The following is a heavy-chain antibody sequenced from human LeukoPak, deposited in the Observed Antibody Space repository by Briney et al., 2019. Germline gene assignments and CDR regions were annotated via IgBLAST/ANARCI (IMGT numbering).Heavy chain of an antibody. Sequence: SETLSLTCTVSGGSISSYYWIWIRQPPGKGLEWIGYIYYSGSTNYNPSLKSRVTISVDTSKNQFSLKLSSVTAADTAVYYCARGSGSSTVGPSFDYWGQGTLVTVSS. CDR1: GGSISSYY. CDR2: IYYSGST. CDR3: ARGSGSSTVGPSFDY. D-gene: IGHD3-10*01. V-gene: IGHV4-59*01. J-gene: IGHJ4*02.